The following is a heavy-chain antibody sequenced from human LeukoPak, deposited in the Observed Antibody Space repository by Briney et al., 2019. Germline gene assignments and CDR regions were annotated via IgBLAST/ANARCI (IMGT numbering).Heavy chain of an antibody. Sequence: PGGSLRLSCAASGFTFRNAWMSRVRQAPGGGLEWVGRIRNRANSYITKYAASVTGRFTISRDDSKNSMFLQMNSLRTEDTAVYYCTRLNYYDGSGYYPDYWGQGTLVTVSS. J-gene: IGHJ4*02. V-gene: IGHV3-72*01. D-gene: IGHD3-22*01. CDR3: TRLNYYDGSGYYPDY. CDR2: IRNRANSYIT. CDR1: GFTFRNAW.